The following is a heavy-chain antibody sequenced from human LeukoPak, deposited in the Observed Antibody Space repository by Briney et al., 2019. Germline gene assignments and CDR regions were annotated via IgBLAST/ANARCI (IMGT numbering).Heavy chain of an antibody. Sequence: GESLKISCKGSGYSFTSYWIGWVRQMPGKGLEWMGIIYPGDSDTKYSPSFQGQVTISADKSISTAYLQWSSLKASDTAMYYCARGNGNTPYYYYYMDVWGKGTTVTISS. J-gene: IGHJ6*03. D-gene: IGHD5-24*01. CDR1: GYSFTSYW. V-gene: IGHV5-51*01. CDR2: IYPGDSDT. CDR3: ARGNGNTPYYYYYMDV.